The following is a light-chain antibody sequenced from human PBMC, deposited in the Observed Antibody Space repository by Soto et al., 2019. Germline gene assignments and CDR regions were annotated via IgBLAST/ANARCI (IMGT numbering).Light chain of an antibody. CDR1: QGISTW. V-gene: IGKV1-12*01. J-gene: IGKJ2*01. CDR3: QQANSFPRT. Sequence: DIQVTQSPSSVSASVGDRVTMTCRASQGISTWLAWYQQKPGKAPNLLIYAASNLESGVPSRFSGSGSGTDFTLTISSLQPEDSATYYCQQANSFPRTFGQGTKLEIK. CDR2: AAS.